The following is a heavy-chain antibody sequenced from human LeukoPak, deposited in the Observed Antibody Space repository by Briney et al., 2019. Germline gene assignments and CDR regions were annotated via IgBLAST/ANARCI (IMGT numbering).Heavy chain of an antibody. J-gene: IGHJ4*02. Sequence: GGSLRLSCAASGFTFSSYSMNWVRQAPGKGLEWVSVIYSGGSTYYADSVKGRFTISRDNSKNTLYLQMNSLRAEDTTVYYCARDIAAAGTFGYWGQGTLVTVSS. CDR2: IYSGGST. V-gene: IGHV3-53*01. CDR1: GFTFSSYS. CDR3: ARDIAAAGTFGY. D-gene: IGHD6-13*01.